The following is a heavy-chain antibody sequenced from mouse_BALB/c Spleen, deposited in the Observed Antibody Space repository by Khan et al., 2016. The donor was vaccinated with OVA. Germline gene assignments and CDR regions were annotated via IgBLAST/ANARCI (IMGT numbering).Heavy chain of an antibody. CDR1: GFTFSTYG. Sequence: EVELVESGGDLVKTGGSLKLSCAASGFTFSTYGMSWVRQTPDKRLEWVATISSGGHYTYYIDSVKGRFTISRDNAKNNLYLQMTSLRSEDTAMYYCARLAYYYNSGGFAYWGQGTLVTVSA. J-gene: IGHJ3*01. CDR3: ARLAYYYNSGGFAY. D-gene: IGHD1-1*02. CDR2: ISSGGHYT. V-gene: IGHV5-6*01.